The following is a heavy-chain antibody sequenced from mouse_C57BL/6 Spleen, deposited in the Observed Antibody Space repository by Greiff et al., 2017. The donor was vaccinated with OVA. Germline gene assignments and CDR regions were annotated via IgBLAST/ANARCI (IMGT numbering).Heavy chain of an antibody. CDR1: GYAFSSSW. Sequence: VQLQQSGPELVKPGASVKISCKASGYAFSSSWMNWVKQRPGKGLEWIGRIYPGDGDTNYNGKFKGKATLTADKSSSTAYMQLSSLTSEDSAVYFCAKTNWDVNAMDYWGQGTSVTVSS. CDR2: IYPGDGDT. V-gene: IGHV1-82*01. J-gene: IGHJ4*01. CDR3: AKTNWDVNAMDY. D-gene: IGHD4-1*02.